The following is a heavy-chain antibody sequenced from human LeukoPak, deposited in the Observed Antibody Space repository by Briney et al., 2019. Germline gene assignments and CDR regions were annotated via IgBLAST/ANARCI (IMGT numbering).Heavy chain of an antibody. CDR2: ISSSSSYI. Sequence: GGSLRLSCAASGFTFSSYSMNWVRQAPGKGLEWVSSISSSSSYIYYADSVKGRFTISRDNAKNSLYLQMNSLRAEDTAVYYCARDLRSSSWYAFDPWGQGTLVTVSS. CDR3: ARDLRSSSWYAFDP. V-gene: IGHV3-21*01. D-gene: IGHD6-13*01. J-gene: IGHJ5*02. CDR1: GFTFSSYS.